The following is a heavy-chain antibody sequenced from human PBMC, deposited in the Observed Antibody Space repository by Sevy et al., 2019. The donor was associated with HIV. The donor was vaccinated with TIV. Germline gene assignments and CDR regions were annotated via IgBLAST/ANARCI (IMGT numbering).Heavy chain of an antibody. CDR3: AREGCTKPHDY. CDR2: LSFGCGEI. Sequence: GGSLRLSCAASGFTFSKYSMSWVRQPPGKGLEWVSTLSFGCGEINYADSVKGRFTISRDNSKSSVYLQMNSLRPEDTAMYYCAREGCTKPHDYWGQGTLVTVSS. CDR1: GFTFSKYS. V-gene: IGHV3-23*01. J-gene: IGHJ4*02. D-gene: IGHD2-8*01.